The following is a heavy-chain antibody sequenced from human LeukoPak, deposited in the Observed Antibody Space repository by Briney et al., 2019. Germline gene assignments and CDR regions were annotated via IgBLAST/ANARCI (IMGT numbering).Heavy chain of an antibody. J-gene: IGHJ4*02. D-gene: IGHD6-19*01. Sequence: PSETLSLTCAVYGGSFSGYYWSWIRQPPGKGLEWIGEINHSGSTNYNPPLKSRVTISVDTSKNQFSLKLSSVTAADTAVYYCARVSPGIAVDNDFDYWGQGTLVTVSS. V-gene: IGHV4-34*01. CDR1: GGSFSGYY. CDR3: ARVSPGIAVDNDFDY. CDR2: INHSGST.